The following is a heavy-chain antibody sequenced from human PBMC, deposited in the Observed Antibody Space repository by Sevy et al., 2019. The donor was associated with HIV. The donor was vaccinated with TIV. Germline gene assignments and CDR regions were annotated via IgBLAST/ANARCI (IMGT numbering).Heavy chain of an antibody. CDR2: VYYDGNNK. J-gene: IGHJ4*02. D-gene: IGHD2-21*02. V-gene: IGHV3-30*02. CDR1: GFTFSTYP. CDR3: AIELWTANYMNNYY. Sequence: GGSLRLSCAASGFTFSTYPMHWVRQAPGRGLEWVAYVYYDGNNKYYADSVKGRFTISRDNSKNTLYLQMNSLRSEDTAVYYCAIELWTANYMNNYYWGQGTLVTVSS.